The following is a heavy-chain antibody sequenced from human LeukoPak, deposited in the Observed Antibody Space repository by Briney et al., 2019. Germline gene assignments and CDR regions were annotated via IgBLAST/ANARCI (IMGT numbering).Heavy chain of an antibody. CDR1: GFTFNIYA. CDR3: AKVTLTIFGVVIPASLDY. D-gene: IGHD3-3*01. V-gene: IGHV3-23*01. Sequence: RPGGSLRLSCAASGFTFNIYAMSWVRQAPGKGLEWVSAITASGSSAYYTDSVKGRFTISRDNSKNTLYLQMNSLRAEDTAVYYCAKVTLTIFGVVIPASLDYWGQGTLVTVSS. CDR2: ITASGSSA. J-gene: IGHJ4*02.